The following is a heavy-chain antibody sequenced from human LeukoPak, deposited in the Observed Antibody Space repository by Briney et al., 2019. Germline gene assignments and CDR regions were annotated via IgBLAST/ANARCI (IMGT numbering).Heavy chain of an antibody. J-gene: IGHJ4*02. CDR2: IYYSGTT. Sequence: SETLSLTCAVYGGSFSGYSWNWIRQPPGKGLEWIGYIYYSGTTNYSPSLKSRVTISVDTSKNQFSLKLSSVTAADTAVYYCARGAYIAAAQYGYWGQGTLVTVSS. CDR3: ARGAYIAAAQYGY. D-gene: IGHD6-13*01. V-gene: IGHV4-59*01. CDR1: GGSFSGYS.